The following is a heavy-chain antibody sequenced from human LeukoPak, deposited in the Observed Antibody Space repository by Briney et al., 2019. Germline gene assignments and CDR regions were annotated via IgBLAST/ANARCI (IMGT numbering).Heavy chain of an antibody. J-gene: IGHJ4*02. D-gene: IGHD6-13*01. CDR3: AREKKLVPEYYFDY. V-gene: IGHV4-59*06. CDR2: IYYSGST. Sequence: SETLSLTRTVSGGSISSYYWSWIRQHPGKGLEWIGYIYYSGSTYYNPSLKSRVTISVDTSKNQFSLKLSSVTAADTAVYYCAREKKLVPEYYFDYWGQGTLVTVSS. CDR1: GGSISSYY.